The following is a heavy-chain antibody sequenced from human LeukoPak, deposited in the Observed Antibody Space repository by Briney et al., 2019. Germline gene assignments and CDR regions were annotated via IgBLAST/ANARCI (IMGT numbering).Heavy chain of an antibody. CDR2: ITAYNGNT. V-gene: IGHV1-18*01. CDR3: ARAPRAVADPYTWSDP. J-gene: IGHJ5*02. CDR1: GYTFTSYG. Sequence: ASVKVSSKASGYTFTSYGISWVRQAPGQGLECMGWITAYNGNTNYAQKTQGRVTMTTGTSTSTAYMELRSLRSDDTAVYYCARAPRAVADPYTWSDPWGQGTLVTVSS. D-gene: IGHD6-19*01.